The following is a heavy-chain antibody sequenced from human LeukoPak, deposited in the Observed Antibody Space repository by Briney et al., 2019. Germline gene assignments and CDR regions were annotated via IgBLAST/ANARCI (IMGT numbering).Heavy chain of an antibody. Sequence: GGSLRLSCAASGFTFSGYGMHWVRQSPGKGLEWVAVIWYDGSNKYYADSVKGGFTISRDNSKNTLYLQMNRLRAEDTAVYYCARVRGSGQGLDYWGQGTLVTVSS. CDR3: ARVRGSGQGLDY. J-gene: IGHJ4*02. D-gene: IGHD6-19*01. CDR1: GFTFSGYG. V-gene: IGHV3-33*01. CDR2: IWYDGSNK.